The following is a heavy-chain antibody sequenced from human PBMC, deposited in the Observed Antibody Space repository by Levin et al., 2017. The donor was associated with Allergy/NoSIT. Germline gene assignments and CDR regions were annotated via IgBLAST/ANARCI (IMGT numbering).Heavy chain of an antibody. V-gene: IGHV3-23*01. CDR2: ISGSGGST. CDR3: AKVWDYYGSGSYNY. D-gene: IGHD3-10*01. Sequence: GGSLRLSCAASGFTFSSYAMSWVRQAPGKGLEWVSAISGSGGSTYYADSVKGRFTISRDNSKNTLYLQMNSLRAEDTAVYYCAKVWDYYGSGSYNYWGQGTLVTVSS. J-gene: IGHJ4*02. CDR1: GFTFSSYA.